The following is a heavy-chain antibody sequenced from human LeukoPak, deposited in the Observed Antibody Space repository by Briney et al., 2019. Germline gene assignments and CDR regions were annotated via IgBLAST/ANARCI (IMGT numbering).Heavy chain of an antibody. Sequence: GRSLRLSCAASGFTFDDYAMHWVRQAPGKGLEWVSGISWNSGSIGYADSVKGRFTISRDNAKNSLYLQMNSLRAEDTALYYCAKDRSIAAAGTFDYWGQGTLVTVSS. D-gene: IGHD6-13*01. CDR2: ISWNSGSI. CDR1: GFTFDDYA. CDR3: AKDRSIAAAGTFDY. V-gene: IGHV3-9*01. J-gene: IGHJ4*02.